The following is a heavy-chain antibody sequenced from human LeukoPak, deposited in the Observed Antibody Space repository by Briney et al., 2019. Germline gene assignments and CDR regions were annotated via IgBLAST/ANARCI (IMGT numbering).Heavy chain of an antibody. D-gene: IGHD2-21*02. Sequence: GGSLRLSCAASGFTFSDYYTSWIRQAPGKGLGWVSYISGTSTYTNYADSVKGRFTISRDNAKNSLYLQMNSLRAEDTAVYYCARDISYCGGDCAPYYFDYWGQGTLVTVSS. V-gene: IGHV3-11*05. CDR1: GFTFSDYY. CDR3: ARDISYCGGDCAPYYFDY. J-gene: IGHJ4*02. CDR2: ISGTSTYT.